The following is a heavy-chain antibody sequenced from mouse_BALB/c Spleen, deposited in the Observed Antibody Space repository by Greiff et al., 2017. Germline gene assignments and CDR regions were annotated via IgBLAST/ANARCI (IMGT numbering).Heavy chain of an antibody. D-gene: IGHD3-1*01. CDR2: INPSSGYT. CDR3: ARSWARAMDY. J-gene: IGHJ4*01. Sequence: VKLMESGAELARPGASVKMSCKASGYTFTSYTMHWVKQRPGQGLEWIGYINPSSGYTNYNQKFKDKATLTADKSSSTAYMQLSSLTSEDSAVYYCARSWARAMDYWGQGTSVTVSS. CDR1: GYTFTSYT. V-gene: IGHV1-4*01.